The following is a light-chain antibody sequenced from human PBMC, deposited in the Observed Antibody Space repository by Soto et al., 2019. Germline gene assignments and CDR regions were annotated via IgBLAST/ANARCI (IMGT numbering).Light chain of an antibody. CDR1: QSISSN. CDR3: QQYNNWPWT. Sequence: EIVMTQSPATLSVSPGEGATLSCRASQSISSNLAWYQQKPGQAPRLLITGASTRATGIAARISGSGSGTEFTLTISSLHSEDFAVYYCQQYNNWPWTFGQGTKVEIK. J-gene: IGKJ1*01. V-gene: IGKV3-15*01. CDR2: GAS.